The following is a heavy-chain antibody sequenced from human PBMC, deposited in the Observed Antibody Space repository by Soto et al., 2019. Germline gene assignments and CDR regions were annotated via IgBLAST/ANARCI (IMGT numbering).Heavy chain of an antibody. Sequence: SETLSLTCTVSGASISSGSYYWSWIRQPPGKGLEWIGEINHSGSTNYNPSLKSRVTISVDTSKNQFSLKLSSVTAADTAVYYCARRGRHYGDYVNHRRTGWGAFDIWGQGTMVTVSS. CDR3: ARRGRHYGDYVNHRRTGWGAFDI. V-gene: IGHV4-39*07. D-gene: IGHD4-17*01. CDR2: INHSGST. J-gene: IGHJ3*02. CDR1: GASISSGSYY.